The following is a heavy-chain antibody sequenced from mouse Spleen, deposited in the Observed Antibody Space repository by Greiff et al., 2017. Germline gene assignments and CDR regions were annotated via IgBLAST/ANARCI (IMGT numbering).Heavy chain of an antibody. V-gene: IGHV5-9-4*01. CDR1: GFTFSSYA. CDR2: ISSGGSYT. D-gene: IGHD2-4*01. Sequence: EVKLVESGGGLVKPGGSLKLSCAASGFTFSSYAMSWVRQSPEKRLEWVAEISSGGSYTYYPDTVTGRFTISRDNAKNTLYLEMSSLRSEDTAMYYCAREGDYEAFDYWGQGTTLTVSS. CDR3: AREGDYEAFDY. J-gene: IGHJ2*01.